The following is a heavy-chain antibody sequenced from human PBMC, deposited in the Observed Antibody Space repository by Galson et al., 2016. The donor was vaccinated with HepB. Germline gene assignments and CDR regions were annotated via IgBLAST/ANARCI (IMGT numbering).Heavy chain of an antibody. V-gene: IGHV3-11*06. CDR3: ARDCSSDCFTNIVY. J-gene: IGHJ4*02. CDR1: GFTFSDYY. Sequence: SLRLSCAASGFTFSDYYMSWIRQAPGKGLEWISYISTGSGHTNYADSVKGRFTISRDNAKNSLYLQMYSLRAEDTAVYYCARDCSSDCFTNIVYWGQGTLVSVSS. CDR2: ISTGSGHT. D-gene: IGHD2-2*01.